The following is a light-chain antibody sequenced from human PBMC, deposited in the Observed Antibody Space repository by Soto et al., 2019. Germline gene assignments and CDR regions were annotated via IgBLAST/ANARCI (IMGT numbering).Light chain of an antibody. CDR1: QSVSSN. CDR3: QQYNSWPRT. CDR2: GAS. Sequence: EIVLTQSPATLSVSPGERATLSCRASQSVSSNLAGYQQKPAQAPSLLIYGASTRATGIPARFSGSGSGTDFTLTISSLQSEEFAVYYCQQYNSWPRTFGQGTKVDIK. V-gene: IGKV3-15*01. J-gene: IGKJ1*01.